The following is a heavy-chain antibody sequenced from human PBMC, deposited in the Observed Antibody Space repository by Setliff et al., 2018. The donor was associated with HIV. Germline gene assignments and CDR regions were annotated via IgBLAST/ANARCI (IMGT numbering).Heavy chain of an antibody. CDR2: INPDSRGT. D-gene: IGHD6-13*01. CDR3: ARGVKGIATTGKYYFDY. V-gene: IGHV1-2*06. Sequence: GASVKVSCKASGYTFTSYYMHWVRQAPGQGLEWVGRINPDSRGTNYAQTFQGRVTMTRDTSVSTAYMELSRLKSDDTAVFYCARGVKGIATTGKYYFDYWGQGTLVTVSS. CDR1: GYTFTSYY. J-gene: IGHJ4*02.